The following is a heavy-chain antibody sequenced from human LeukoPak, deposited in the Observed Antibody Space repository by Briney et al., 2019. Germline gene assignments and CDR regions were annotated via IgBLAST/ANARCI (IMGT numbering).Heavy chain of an antibody. CDR2: INHSGST. CDR3: HSISWYWGGFRSGYDTVDDY. Sequence: SETLSLTCAVYGGSFSGYYWSWIRQPPGKGLEWIGEINHSGSTNYNPSLKSRVTISVDTSKNQFSLKLSSVTAADTAVYYCHSISWYWGGFRSGYDTVDDYWGQGTLVTVSS. V-gene: IGHV4-34*01. D-gene: IGHD6-13*01. CDR1: GGSFSGYY. J-gene: IGHJ4*02.